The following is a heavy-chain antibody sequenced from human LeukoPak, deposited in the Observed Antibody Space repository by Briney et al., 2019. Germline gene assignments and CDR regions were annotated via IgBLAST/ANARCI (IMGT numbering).Heavy chain of an antibody. V-gene: IGHV1-46*01. CDR2: INPSGGST. D-gene: IGHD3-10*01. CDR3: ARERVMVRGVISRLYYYYGMDV. Sequence: ASVKVSCKASGYTFTSYYMHWVRQAPGQGLEWMGIINPSGGSTSYAQKFQGRVTMTRDTSTSTVYMELSSLRSEDTAVYYCARERVMVRGVISRLYYYYGMDVWGQGTTVTVSS. CDR1: GYTFTSYY. J-gene: IGHJ6*02.